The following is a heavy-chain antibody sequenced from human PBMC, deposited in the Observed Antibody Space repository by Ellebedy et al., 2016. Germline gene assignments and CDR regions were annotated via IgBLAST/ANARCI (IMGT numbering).Heavy chain of an antibody. V-gene: IGHV3-23*01. J-gene: IGHJ4*02. CDR2: ISANGNKR. CDR1: GSPFSTFF. Sequence: GGSLRLSXAVPGSPFSTFFMSWVRQAPGKGLEWVATISANGNKRDLADSVQGRFTISRDNFRNTLHLQMNNLRGEDTAVYYCRQGHYADYWGQGTLVTVSS. CDR3: RQGHYADY. D-gene: IGHD2-2*01.